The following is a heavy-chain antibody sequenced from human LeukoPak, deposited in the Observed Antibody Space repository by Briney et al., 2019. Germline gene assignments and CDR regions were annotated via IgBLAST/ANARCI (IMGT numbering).Heavy chain of an antibody. CDR3: ARDQPDTAFDY. CDR2: ISISSTYR. V-gene: IGHV3-21*01. Sequence: GGSLRLSCAAPGFTFGTYTMNWVRQAPGKGLEWVSSISISSTYRYYADSVKGRFTMSRDNAKNSLFLQMNSLRAEDTAVYYCARDQPDTAFDYWGQGTLVTVSS. D-gene: IGHD5-18*01. J-gene: IGHJ4*02. CDR1: GFTFGTYT.